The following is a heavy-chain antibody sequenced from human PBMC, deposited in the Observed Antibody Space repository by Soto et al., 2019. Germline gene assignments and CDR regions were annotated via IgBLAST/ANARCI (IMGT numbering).Heavy chain of an antibody. CDR3: ARGRYGDY. D-gene: IGHD1-1*01. Sequence: QVHLVQLGAEVKKPGASVKVSCKGSGYGFTTYGITWVRQAPGQGLEWMAWISAHNGNTNYAQKLQGRVTVTRDTSTSTAYMELRSLRSDDTAVYYCARGRYGDYWGQGALVTVSS. J-gene: IGHJ4*02. CDR2: ISAHNGNT. V-gene: IGHV1-18*01. CDR1: GYGFTTYG.